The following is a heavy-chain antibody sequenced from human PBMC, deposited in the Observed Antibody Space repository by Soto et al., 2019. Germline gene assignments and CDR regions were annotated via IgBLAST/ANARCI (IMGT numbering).Heavy chain of an antibody. J-gene: IGHJ6*03. V-gene: IGHV4-59*08. D-gene: IGHD1-1*01. CDR2: IYYSGST. CDR1: GGSISSYY. CDR3: ARLGTLSTGFFLETHYYYYYMYF. Sequence: SETLSLTCTVSGGSISSYYWSWIRQPPGKGLEWIGYIYYSGSTNYNPSLKSRVTISVDTSKNQFSLKLSSVTAADTAVYYCARLGTLSTGFFLETHYYYYYMYFWGKGSTVTVSS.